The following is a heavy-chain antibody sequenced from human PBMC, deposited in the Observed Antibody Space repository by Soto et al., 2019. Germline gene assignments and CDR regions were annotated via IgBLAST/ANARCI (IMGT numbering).Heavy chain of an antibody. J-gene: IGHJ6*02. CDR2: INHSGST. CDR3: ASVVRTYYYYGMDV. V-gene: IGHV4-34*01. CDR1: GGSFSGYY. Sequence: SETLSLTCAVYGGSFSGYYWSWIRQPPGKGLEWIGEINHSGSTNYNPSLKSRVTISVDTSKNQFSLKLSSVTAADTAVYYCASVVRTYYYYGMDVWGQGTTVTVSS.